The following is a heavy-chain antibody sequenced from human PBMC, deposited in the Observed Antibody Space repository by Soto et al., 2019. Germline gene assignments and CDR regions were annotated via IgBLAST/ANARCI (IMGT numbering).Heavy chain of an antibody. Sequence: QVQLVESGGGVVQPGRSLRLSCAASGFTFSSYAMHWVRQAPGKGLEWVAVISYDGSNKYYADSVKGRFTISRDNSKNTLYLQTNSLRAEDTAVYYCARDRSVLLWFGELPYWGQGTLVTVSS. CDR2: ISYDGSNK. CDR1: GFTFSSYA. J-gene: IGHJ4*02. D-gene: IGHD3-10*01. V-gene: IGHV3-30-3*01. CDR3: ARDRSVLLWFGELPY.